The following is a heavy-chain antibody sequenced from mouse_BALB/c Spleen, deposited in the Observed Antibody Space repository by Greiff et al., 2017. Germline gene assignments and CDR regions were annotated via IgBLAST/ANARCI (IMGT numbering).Heavy chain of an antibody. D-gene: IGHD1-1*01. CDR2: ISYDGSN. CDR3: ARPLITTEFAY. Sequence: ESGPGLVKPSQSLSLTCSVTGYSITSGYYWNWIRQFPGNKLEWMGYISYDGSNNYNPSLKNRISITRDTSKNQFFLKLNSVTTEDTATYYCARPLITTEFAYWGQGTLVTVSA. V-gene: IGHV3-6*02. J-gene: IGHJ3*01. CDR1: GYSITSGYY.